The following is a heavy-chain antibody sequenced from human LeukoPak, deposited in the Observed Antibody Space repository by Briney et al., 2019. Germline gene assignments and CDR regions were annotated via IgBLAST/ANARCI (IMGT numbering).Heavy chain of an antibody. D-gene: IGHD4-11*01. CDR2: IYTSGST. CDR3: ARNRGSTVITDHYCYYMDV. J-gene: IGHJ6*03. Sequence: SETLSLTCTVSGGSISSYYWSWIRQPAGKGLEWIGRIYTSGSTNYNPSLESRVTMSVDTSKNQFSLKLSSVTAADTAVYYCARNRGSTVITDHYCYYMDVWGKGTTVTVSS. V-gene: IGHV4-4*07. CDR1: GGSISSYY.